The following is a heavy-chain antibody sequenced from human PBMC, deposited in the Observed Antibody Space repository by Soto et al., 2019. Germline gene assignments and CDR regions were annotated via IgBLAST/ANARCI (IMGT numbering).Heavy chain of an antibody. CDR2: IHGDGSSA. CDR1: GFTFTNYW. CDR3: GRVGLFYAMDV. Sequence: GGSLRLSCAASGFTFTNYWMRWVRQAPGKGLVWVSSIHGDGSSARDADIVKGRFTISRDNAKNTLYLQMNSLGAEDTAVYYCGRVGLFYAMDVWGQGTTVTVSS. J-gene: IGHJ6*02. D-gene: IGHD3-22*01. V-gene: IGHV3-74*01.